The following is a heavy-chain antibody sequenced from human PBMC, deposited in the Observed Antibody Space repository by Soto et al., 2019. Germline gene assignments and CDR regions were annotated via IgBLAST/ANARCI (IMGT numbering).Heavy chain of an antibody. CDR2: IDPSDSQT. CDR3: ARQIHESDTGPNFQYYFDS. D-gene: IGHD5-18*01. Sequence: GESLKISCKGSGYSFAGYWITWVRQKPGKGLEWMGRIDPSDSQTYYSPSFRGHVTISVTKSITTVFLQWSSLRASDTAMYYCARQIHESDTGPNFQYYFDSWGQGTPVTVS. CDR1: GYSFAGYW. V-gene: IGHV5-10-1*01. J-gene: IGHJ4*02.